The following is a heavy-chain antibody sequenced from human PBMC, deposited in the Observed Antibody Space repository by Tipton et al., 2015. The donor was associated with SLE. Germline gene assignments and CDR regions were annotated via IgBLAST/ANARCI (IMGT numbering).Heavy chain of an antibody. V-gene: IGHV4-34*01. CDR1: GGSFSGYY. CDR2: INHSGST. J-gene: IGHJ4*02. Sequence: LRLSCAVYGGSFSGYYWNWIRQPPGKGLEWIGEINHSGSTNYNPSLKSRVTISVDTSKNQFSLKLSSVTAADTAVYYCASTNWGFDYWGQGTLVTVSS. D-gene: IGHD7-27*01. CDR3: ASTNWGFDY.